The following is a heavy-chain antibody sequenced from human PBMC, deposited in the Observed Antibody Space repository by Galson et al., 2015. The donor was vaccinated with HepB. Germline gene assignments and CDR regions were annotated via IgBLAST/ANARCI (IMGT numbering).Heavy chain of an antibody. J-gene: IGHJ4*02. CDR3: ARDRGRYDNSGRTY. D-gene: IGHD3-22*01. Sequence: SLRLSCAASGFSFSDYDMNWIRQAPGEGLEWVSYISSSSTYTNYADSVKGRFTISRDNVKNSLYLQMNSLRAEDTAVYYCARDRGRYDNSGRTYWGQGTLVTVSS. V-gene: IGHV3-11*06. CDR2: ISSSSTYT. CDR1: GFSFSDYD.